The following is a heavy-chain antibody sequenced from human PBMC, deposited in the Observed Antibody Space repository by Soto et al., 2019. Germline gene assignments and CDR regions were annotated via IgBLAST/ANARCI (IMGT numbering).Heavy chain of an antibody. CDR2: IYGGGSK. V-gene: IGHV3-66*02. CDR3: AKGDGYPMGYYYGMDV. Sequence: GGSLRLSCAASGFTVSSNYMSWVRQAPGKGLGWVSVIYGGGSKYYADSVKGRFTISRDNSKNTLYLQMNSLRAEDTAVYYCAKGDGYPMGYYYGMDVWGQGTTVTVSS. J-gene: IGHJ6*02. CDR1: GFTVSSNY. D-gene: IGHD5-18*01.